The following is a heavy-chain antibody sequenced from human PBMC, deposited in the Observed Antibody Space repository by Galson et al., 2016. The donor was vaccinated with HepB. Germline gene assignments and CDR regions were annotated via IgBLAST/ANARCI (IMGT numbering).Heavy chain of an antibody. CDR1: GFTFSNYW. V-gene: IGHV3-74*01. D-gene: IGHD3-22*01. Sequence: SLRLSCAASGFTFSNYWMHWVRQVPGKGLVWVSHIRSDGSSTGYADSVKGRFTISRDNAKNTLFLQMNSLRGEDTAVYYCARDGAVAVTSDRYLDHWGQGTLVTVSS. J-gene: IGHJ4*02. CDR2: IRSDGSST. CDR3: ARDGAVAVTSDRYLDH.